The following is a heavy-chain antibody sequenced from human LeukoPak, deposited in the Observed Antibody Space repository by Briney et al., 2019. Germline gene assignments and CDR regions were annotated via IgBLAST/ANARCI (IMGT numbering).Heavy chain of an antibody. D-gene: IGHD3-10*01. CDR3: ARGGQAGTGDY. Sequence: GGSLRLFCEASGFTFRNYWMTWVRQSPGKGLEWVANIKQDGGEKYHVDSVKGRFTISRDNAKDSLYLEMNSLRVEDTAVYYCARGGQAGTGDYWGQGTLVTVSS. CDR1: GFTFRNYW. J-gene: IGHJ4*02. V-gene: IGHV3-7*01. CDR2: IKQDGGEK.